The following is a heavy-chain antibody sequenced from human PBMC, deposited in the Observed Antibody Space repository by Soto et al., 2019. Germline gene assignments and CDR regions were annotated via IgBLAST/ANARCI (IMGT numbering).Heavy chain of an antibody. V-gene: IGHV4-31*03. D-gene: IGHD3-10*01. CDR3: VREVGSGTDYFDY. J-gene: IGHJ4*02. Sequence: QVQLQESGPGLVKPSQTLSLTCTVSGGSISSGGYYWSWIRQHPGKGLEWIGYIHYSGNTYYNPSLKSRVTISVDTSTNQFSLELSSVTAADTAVYYCVREVGSGTDYFDYWGQGTLVTVAS. CDR1: GGSISSGGYY. CDR2: IHYSGNT.